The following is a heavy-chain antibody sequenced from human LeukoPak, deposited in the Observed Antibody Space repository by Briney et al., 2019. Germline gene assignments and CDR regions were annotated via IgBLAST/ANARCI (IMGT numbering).Heavy chain of an antibody. CDR2: INPNSGGT. D-gene: IGHD5-18*01. V-gene: IGHV1-2*02. CDR1: GYTFTGYY. J-gene: IGHJ4*02. CDR3: ARARGIQLWRCYFDY. Sequence: ASVKVSCKASGYTFTGYYMHWVRQAPGQGLEWMGWINPNSGGTNYAQKFQGRVTMTRDTSISTAYMELSRLRSDDTAVYYCARARGIQLWRCYFDYWGQGTLVTVSS.